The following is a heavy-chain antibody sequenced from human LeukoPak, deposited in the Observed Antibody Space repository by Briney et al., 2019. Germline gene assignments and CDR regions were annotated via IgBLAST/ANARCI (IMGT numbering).Heavy chain of an antibody. CDR3: AAGIAARDRYYYYMDV. J-gene: IGHJ6*03. CDR2: IYYSEST. Sequence: SETLSLTCTVSGGSISSYYWSWIRQPPGKGLEWIGYIYYSESTNYNPSLKSRVTISVDTSKNQFSLKLSSVTAADTAVYYCAAGIAARDRYYYYMDVWGKGTTVTVSS. V-gene: IGHV4-59*01. D-gene: IGHD6-6*01. CDR1: GGSISSYY.